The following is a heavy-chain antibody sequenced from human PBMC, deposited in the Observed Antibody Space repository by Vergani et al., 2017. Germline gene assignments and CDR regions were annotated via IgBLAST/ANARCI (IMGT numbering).Heavy chain of an antibody. D-gene: IGHD3-10*01. V-gene: IGHV4-34*11. Sequence: QVQLQQWGAGLLKPSETLSLTCAVYGGSFSGYYWSWIRQPPGKGLEWIGYIYYSGSTNYNPSLKSRVTISVDTSKNQFSLKLSSVTAADTAVYYCARSFTYYYGLSFDYWGQGTLVTVSS. CDR3: ARSFTYYYGLSFDY. CDR1: GGSFSGYY. CDR2: IYYSGST. J-gene: IGHJ4*02.